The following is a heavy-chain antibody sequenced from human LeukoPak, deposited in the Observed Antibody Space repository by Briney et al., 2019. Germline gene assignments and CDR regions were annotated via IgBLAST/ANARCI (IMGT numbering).Heavy chain of an antibody. CDR1: RYTFTTYY. CDR3: ARGSRPVYNLLTGKRYFDY. Sequence: GASVKVSCKASRYTFTTYYVHWVRQAPGRGLEWMGIINPSGGSTTYAQKFRGRLTMTRDMSTSTVNMELSSLRSEDTAVYYCARGSRPVYNLLTGKRYFDYWGQGTLLTVSS. CDR2: INPSGGST. V-gene: IGHV1-46*01. D-gene: IGHD3-9*01. J-gene: IGHJ4*02.